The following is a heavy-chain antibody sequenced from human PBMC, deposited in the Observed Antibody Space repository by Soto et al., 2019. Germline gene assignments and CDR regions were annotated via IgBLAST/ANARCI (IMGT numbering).Heavy chain of an antibody. CDR2: IAYDGSNR. CDR1: GFSISRSA. V-gene: IGHV3-30*04. J-gene: IGHJ5*02. Sequence: QVQLVESGGGVVQPGRSLRLSCAASGFSISRSAMHWVRHAPGKGLEWVAVIAYDGSNRWYADSAKGRFTISRDNSKNTVYLQMSSLRGEDTAVYHCVSDLQARTDNVNWFAPWAQGTLVTVSS. D-gene: IGHD1-1*01. CDR3: VSDLQARTDNVNWFAP.